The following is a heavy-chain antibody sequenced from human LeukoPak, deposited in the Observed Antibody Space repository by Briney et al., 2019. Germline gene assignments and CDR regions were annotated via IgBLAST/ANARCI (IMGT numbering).Heavy chain of an antibody. D-gene: IGHD3-10*01. CDR1: GFTFSTYA. J-gene: IGHJ6*03. V-gene: IGHV3-23*01. CDR2: ILGDGDGT. Sequence: GGSLRLSCTVSGFTFSTYAMSWVRQAPGKGLEWVSGILGDGDGTYYADSVKGRFTIFRDNANKILYLLMNSLRAEDTAVYYCARGSRRGYYYYYYYMDVWGKGTTVTVSS. CDR3: ARGSRRGYYYYYYYMDV.